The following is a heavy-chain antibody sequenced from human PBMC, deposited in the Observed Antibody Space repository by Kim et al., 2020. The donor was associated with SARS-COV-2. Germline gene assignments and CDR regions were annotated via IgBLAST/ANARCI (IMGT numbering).Heavy chain of an antibody. J-gene: IGHJ3*02. CDR1: GFTFSDYY. Sequence: GGSLRLSCAASGFTFSDYYMSWIRQAPGKGLEWVSYISSSSSYTNYADSVKGRFTISRDNAKNSLYLQMNSLRAEDTAVYYCARIGQVVVVADDYGDYAQDAFDIWGQGTMVTVSS. D-gene: IGHD2-15*01. CDR2: ISSSSSYT. V-gene: IGHV3-11*06. CDR3: ARIGQVVVVADDYGDYAQDAFDI.